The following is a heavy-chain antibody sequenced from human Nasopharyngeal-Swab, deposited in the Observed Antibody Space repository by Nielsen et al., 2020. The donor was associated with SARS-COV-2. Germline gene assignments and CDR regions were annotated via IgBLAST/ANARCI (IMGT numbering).Heavy chain of an antibody. CDR3: ARGAYYDSSGYYPTKDAFDI. J-gene: IGHJ3*02. Sequence: SVQVSCKASGGTFSSYAISWVRQAPGQGLEWMGGIIPIFGTANYAQKFQGRVTITADESTSTAYMELSSLRSEDTAVYYCARGAYYDSSGYYPTKDAFDIWGQGTMVTVSS. V-gene: IGHV1-69*13. CDR2: IIPIFGTA. CDR1: GGTFSSYA. D-gene: IGHD3-22*01.